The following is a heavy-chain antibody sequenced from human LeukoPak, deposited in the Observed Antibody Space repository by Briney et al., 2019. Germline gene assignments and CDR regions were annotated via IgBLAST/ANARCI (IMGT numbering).Heavy chain of an antibody. Sequence: GGSLRLSCAASGFTFSSYAMSWVRQAPGKGLEWVSAISGSGGSTYYADSVKGRFTISGDNSKNTLYLQMNSLRAEDTAVYYCAKGESLGYCSSTSCYGLYYGMDVWGKGTTVTVSS. CDR2: ISGSGGST. V-gene: IGHV3-23*01. J-gene: IGHJ6*04. CDR1: GFTFSSYA. D-gene: IGHD2-2*01. CDR3: AKGESLGYCSSTSCYGLYYGMDV.